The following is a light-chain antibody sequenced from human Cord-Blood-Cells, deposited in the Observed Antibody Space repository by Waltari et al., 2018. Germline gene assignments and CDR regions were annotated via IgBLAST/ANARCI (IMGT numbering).Light chain of an antibody. CDR1: QSISSW. V-gene: IGKV1-5*03. Sequence: DIQMTQSPSTLSASVGDRVTITCRASQSISSWLAWYQKKPGKAPKLLIYKASSLESGVPSRFSGSGSGTEFTLTISSLQPDDFATYYCQQYNSYPDTFGQGTKLEIK. J-gene: IGKJ2*01. CDR3: QQYNSYPDT. CDR2: KAS.